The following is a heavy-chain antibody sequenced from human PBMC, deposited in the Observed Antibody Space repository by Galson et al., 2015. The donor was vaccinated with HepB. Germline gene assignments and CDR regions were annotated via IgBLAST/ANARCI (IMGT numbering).Heavy chain of an antibody. D-gene: IGHD3-10*01. Sequence: SLRLSCAASGFTFSSYTMNWVRQAPGKGLESVSYINSTGTTMYYADSAKGRFTISRDNAQNSLYLQMNSLRGEDTAVYYCARVYFGSGSSSAYWYFDLWGRGALVTVSS. CDR2: INSTGTTM. CDR3: ARVYFGSGSSSAYWYFDL. CDR1: GFTFSSYT. J-gene: IGHJ2*01. V-gene: IGHV3-48*01.